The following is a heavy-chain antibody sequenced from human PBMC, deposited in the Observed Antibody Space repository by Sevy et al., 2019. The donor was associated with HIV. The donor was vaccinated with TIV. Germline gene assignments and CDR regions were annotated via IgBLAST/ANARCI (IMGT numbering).Heavy chain of an antibody. Sequence: GGFLRLSCAASGFTFSNNGMHWVRQAPGKGLEWLAVISYDGKNKDYADSVKGRFTISRDNSKNTLYLQMDSLRAEDSDVYYCAKDLSSGWSLDYWGQGTLVTVSS. J-gene: IGHJ4*02. CDR1: GFTFSNNG. D-gene: IGHD6-19*01. CDR3: AKDLSSGWSLDY. CDR2: ISYDGKNK. V-gene: IGHV3-30*18.